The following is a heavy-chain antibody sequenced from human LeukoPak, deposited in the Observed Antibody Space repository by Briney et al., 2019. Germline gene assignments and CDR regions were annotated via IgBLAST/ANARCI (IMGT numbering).Heavy chain of an antibody. CDR1: GYTFTSYY. J-gene: IGHJ4*02. V-gene: IGHV1-2*02. CDR2: IRHNSGSK. CDR3: SVWFGELSH. Sequence: ASVKVSCKASGYTFTSYYMHWVRQAPGQGLEWMEWIRHNSGSKNYAQRVQGMVTMTRDTAIITVYMHMSSLRADDPATYYCSVWFGELSHWGQGTLVTVSS. D-gene: IGHD3-10*01.